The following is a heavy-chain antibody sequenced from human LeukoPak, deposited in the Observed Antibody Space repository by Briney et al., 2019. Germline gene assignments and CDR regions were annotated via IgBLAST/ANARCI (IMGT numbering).Heavy chain of an antibody. CDR1: GFTVSSNY. J-gene: IGHJ4*02. V-gene: IGHV3-66*01. Sequence: GGSLRLSCAASGFTVSSNYMSWVRQAPGKGLEWVSVIYSGGSTYYAGSVKGRFTISSDNSKNTLYLQMNSLRAEDTAVYYCVRGDPAAGKFDYWGQGTLVTVSS. CDR2: IYSGGST. CDR3: VRGDPAAGKFDY. D-gene: IGHD6-25*01.